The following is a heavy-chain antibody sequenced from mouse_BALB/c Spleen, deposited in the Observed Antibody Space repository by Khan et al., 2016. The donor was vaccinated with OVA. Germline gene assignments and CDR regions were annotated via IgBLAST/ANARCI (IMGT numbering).Heavy chain of an antibody. CDR2: INTHSGVP. V-gene: IGHV9-4*02. CDR3: ARGGAAYYRNDGGAMEY. Sequence: QIQLVQSGPELKKPGETVRISCKASGYTFTTAGIQWVQKMPGKGLKWIGWINTHSGVPKYAEDFKGRFAFSLEISVNTAYLQLTNLKNVDKATYFCARGGAAYYRNDGGAMEYWGQGTSGTVSS. CDR1: GYTFTTAG. D-gene: IGHD2-14*01. J-gene: IGHJ4*01.